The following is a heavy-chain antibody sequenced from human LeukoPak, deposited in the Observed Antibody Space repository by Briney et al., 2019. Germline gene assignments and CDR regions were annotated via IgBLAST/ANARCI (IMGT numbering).Heavy chain of an antibody. CDR3: ATLDYGDYFTFDY. CDR1: GFTFSSYS. J-gene: IGHJ4*02. V-gene: IGHV3-21*01. D-gene: IGHD4-17*01. CDR2: ISSSSSYI. Sequence: GGSLRLSCAASGFTFSSYSMNWVRQAPGKGLEWVSSISSSSSYIYYADSVKGRFTISRDNARSSLYLQMNSLRAEDTAVYYCATLDYGDYFTFDYWGQGTLVTVSS.